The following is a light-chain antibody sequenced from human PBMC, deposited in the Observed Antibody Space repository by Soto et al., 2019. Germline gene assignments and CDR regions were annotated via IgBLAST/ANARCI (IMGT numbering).Light chain of an antibody. J-gene: IGLJ2*01. CDR1: GSNIGNNY. Sequence: QSVLTQPPSVSAAPGQKVTISCSGSGSNIGNNYVSCYQQLPGTAPKLLIYDNNKRPSGIPDRFSGSKSGTSATLGITGLQTGDEADYYCGTWDSSLSAVVFGGGTKLTVL. CDR3: GTWDSSLSAVV. V-gene: IGLV1-51*01. CDR2: DNN.